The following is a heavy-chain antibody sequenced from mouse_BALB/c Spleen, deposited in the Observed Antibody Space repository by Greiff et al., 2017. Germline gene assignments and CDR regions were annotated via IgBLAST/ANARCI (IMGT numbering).Heavy chain of an antibody. CDR2: INPDSSTI. CDR3: ARRIHYYGTRYFDY. D-gene: IGHD1-2*01. CDR1: GFDFSRYW. J-gene: IGHJ2*01. Sequence: LVESGGSLKLSCAASGFDFSRYWMSWVRQAPGKGLEWIGEINPDSSTINYTPSLKDKFIISRDNAKNTLYLQMSKVRSEDTALYYCARRIHYYGTRYFDYWGQGTTLTVSS. V-gene: IGHV4-1*02.